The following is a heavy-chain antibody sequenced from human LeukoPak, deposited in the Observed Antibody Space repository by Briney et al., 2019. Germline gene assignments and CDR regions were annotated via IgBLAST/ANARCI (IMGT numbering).Heavy chain of an antibody. CDR3: ARVSSSPDY. D-gene: IGHD6-13*01. Sequence: PGGSLRVFCAASGFTFSSYAMHWVRQAPGKGLEWVAVISYDGSNKYYADSVKGRFTISRDNSKNTLYLQMNSLRAEDTAVYYCARVSSSPDYWGQGTLVTVSS. J-gene: IGHJ4*02. CDR1: GFTFSSYA. V-gene: IGHV3-30-3*01. CDR2: ISYDGSNK.